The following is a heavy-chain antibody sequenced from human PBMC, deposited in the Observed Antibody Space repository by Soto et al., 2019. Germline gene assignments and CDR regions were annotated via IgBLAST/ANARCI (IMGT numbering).Heavy chain of an antibody. CDR3: ARAYSGSYWYFDL. CDR1: GGSISSNNYY. CDR2: IYYSGST. Sequence: QLQLQESGPGLVKPSETLSLTCTVSGGSISSNNYYWGWIRQPPGKGLEWIGSIYYSGSTYYNPSLKSRVTISVDTSKNQFSLKLSSVTAADTAVYYCARAYSGSYWYFDLWGRGTLVTVSS. V-gene: IGHV4-39*01. J-gene: IGHJ2*01. D-gene: IGHD1-26*01.